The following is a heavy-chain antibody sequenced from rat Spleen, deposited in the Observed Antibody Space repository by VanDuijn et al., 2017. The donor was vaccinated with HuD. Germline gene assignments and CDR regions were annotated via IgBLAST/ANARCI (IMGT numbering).Heavy chain of an antibody. V-gene: IGHV5-29*01. Sequence: EVKLVESGGGLVQPGRYLKLSCAASGFTFDDYGVAWVRQAPTKGLEWVATISYDGSSTYYRDSVKGRFTISRDNTRSTQFLQMDSLRSEDTATYYCARQDTSGYSNWFTYWGQGTLVTVSS. D-gene: IGHD4-3*01. CDR2: ISYDGSST. CDR1: GFTFDDYG. CDR3: ARQDTSGYSNWFTY. J-gene: IGHJ3*01.